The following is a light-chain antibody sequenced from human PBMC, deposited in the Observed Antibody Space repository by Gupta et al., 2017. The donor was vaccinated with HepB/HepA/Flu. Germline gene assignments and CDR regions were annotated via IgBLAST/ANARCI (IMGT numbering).Light chain of an antibody. V-gene: IGLV1-44*01. Sequence: QSVLTQPPSASDIPGQRVTISCSGTSSNIGSNTVNWYQHLPGTAPKLLIYINNQRPSGVPARFSGSKSGTSASLAISGLQSEDDADYYCSSWDDSLNGIIFGGGTKLTVL. CDR3: SSWDDSLNGII. CDR2: INN. CDR1: SSNIGSNT. J-gene: IGLJ2*01.